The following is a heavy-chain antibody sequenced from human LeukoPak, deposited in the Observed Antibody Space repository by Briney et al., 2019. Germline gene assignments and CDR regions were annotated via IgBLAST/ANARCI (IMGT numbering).Heavy chain of an antibody. Sequence: PGGSLRLSCAASGFTFSSYSMNWVRQAPGKGLEWVSYISSSSSTMYYADSVKGRFTISRDSSRNTLYLQMNSLRAEDTAVYYCAAEYCGGGFCYTRHSGHDYWGQGTLVTVSS. CDR2: ISSSSSTM. D-gene: IGHD2-15*01. CDR1: GFTFSSYS. J-gene: IGHJ4*02. V-gene: IGHV3-48*04. CDR3: AAEYCGGGFCYTRHSGHDY.